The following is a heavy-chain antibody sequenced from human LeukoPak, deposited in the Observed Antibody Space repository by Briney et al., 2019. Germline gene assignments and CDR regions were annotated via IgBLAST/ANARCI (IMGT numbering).Heavy chain of an antibody. J-gene: IGHJ6*02. D-gene: IGHD3-10*01. Sequence: GGSLRLSCAASGFTFSSYAMSWVRQAPGKGLEWVAAISGSGGSTYYADSVKGRFTISRDNSKNTVYLQMNSLRAEDTAVYYCVPRSRGMDVWGQGTTVIVSS. CDR3: VPRSRGMDV. CDR2: ISGSGGST. V-gene: IGHV3-23*01. CDR1: GFTFSSYA.